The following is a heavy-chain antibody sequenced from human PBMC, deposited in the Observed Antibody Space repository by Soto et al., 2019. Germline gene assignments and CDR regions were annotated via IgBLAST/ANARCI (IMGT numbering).Heavy chain of an antibody. J-gene: IGHJ1*01. CDR2: ISGTGGGT. D-gene: IGHD3-22*01. CDR3: ARHPPPGYYYDSSGYYGYFQH. V-gene: IGHV3-23*01. CDR1: GFTFWTYA. Sequence: GGSLRLSCAASGFTFWTYAMSWVRQAPGKGLEWVSVISGTGGGTSYADSVKGRFTISRDNSKNTLYLQMNSLGVEDTAVYYCARHPPPGYYYDSSGYYGYFQHWGQGTPVTVSS.